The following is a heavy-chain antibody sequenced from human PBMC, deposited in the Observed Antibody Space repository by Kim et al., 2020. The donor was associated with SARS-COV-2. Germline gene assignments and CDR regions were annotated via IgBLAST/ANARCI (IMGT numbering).Heavy chain of an antibody. CDR3: ARGLDGNFDY. J-gene: IGHJ4*02. CDR2: INHSGST. CDR1: GGSFSGYY. V-gene: IGHV4-34*01. Sequence: SETLSLICAVYGGSFSGYYWSWIRQPPGKGLEWIGEINHSGSTNYNPSLKSRVTISVDTSKNQFSLKLSSVTAADTAVYYCARGLDGNFDYWGQGTLVTV. D-gene: IGHD1-26*01.